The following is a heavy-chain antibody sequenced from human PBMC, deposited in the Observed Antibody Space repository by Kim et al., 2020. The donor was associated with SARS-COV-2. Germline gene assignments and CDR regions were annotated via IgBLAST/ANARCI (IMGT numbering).Heavy chain of an antibody. V-gene: IGHV3-23*01. Sequence: GGSLRLSCAASGFTFSSYAMSWVRQAPGKGLEWVSAISGSGGSTYYADSVKGRFTISRDNSKNTLYLQMNSLRAEDTAVYYCAKVYGYCTNGVCYSYFDYWGQGTLVTVSS. CDR2: ISGSGGST. CDR1: GFTFSSYA. CDR3: AKVYGYCTNGVCYSYFDY. J-gene: IGHJ4*02. D-gene: IGHD2-8*01.